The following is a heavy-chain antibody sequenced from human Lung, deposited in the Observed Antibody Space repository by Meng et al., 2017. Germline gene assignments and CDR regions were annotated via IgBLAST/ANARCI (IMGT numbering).Heavy chain of an antibody. D-gene: IGHD4-11*01. CDR2: INHSGGT. J-gene: IGHJ4*02. Sequence: QVTLQQWGAGLLKPSETLSLTCVVSGGSFSDYYWSWIRQPPGKGLEWIGEINHSGGTNYNPSLESRATISVDTSQNNLSLKLSSVTAADSAVYYCARGPTTMAHDFDYWGQGTLVTVSS. V-gene: IGHV4-34*01. CDR1: GGSFSDYY. CDR3: ARGPTTMAHDFDY.